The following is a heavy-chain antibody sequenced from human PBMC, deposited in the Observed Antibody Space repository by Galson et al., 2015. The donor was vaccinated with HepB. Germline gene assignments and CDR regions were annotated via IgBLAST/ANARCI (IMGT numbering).Heavy chain of an antibody. D-gene: IGHD1-1*01. CDR1: GDSVSSNTAA. CDR2: TYRGSN. J-gene: IGHJ4*02. Sequence: CAISGDSVSSNTAAWNWIRQSPSRGLEWLGRTYRGSNEYAVSVKSRLIFTLDTSKNQVSLHLNSMTPEDTATYFCARGRDNTFDFWGQGTLVTVSS. V-gene: IGHV6-1*01. CDR3: ARGRDNTFDF.